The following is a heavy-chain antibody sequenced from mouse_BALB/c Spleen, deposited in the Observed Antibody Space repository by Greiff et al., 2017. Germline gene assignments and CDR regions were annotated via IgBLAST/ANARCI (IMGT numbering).Heavy chain of an antibody. J-gene: IGHJ2*01. D-gene: IGHD1-1*01. V-gene: IGHV5-6-3*01. CDR1: GFTFSSYG. CDR2: INSNGGST. CDR3: ARDNYGTVYFDY. Sequence: EVMLVESGGGLVQPGGSLKLSCAASGFTFSSYGMSWVRQTPDKRLELVATINSNGGSTYYPDSVKGRFTISRDNAKNTLYLQMSSLKSEDTAMYYCARDNYGTVYFDYWGQGTTLTVSS.